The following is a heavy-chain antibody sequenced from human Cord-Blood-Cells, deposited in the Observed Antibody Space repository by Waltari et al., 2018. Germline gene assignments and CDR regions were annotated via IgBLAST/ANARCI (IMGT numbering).Heavy chain of an antibody. CDR2: ISYDGRNK. V-gene: IGHV3-30*04. CDR3: ARAQGIAAAEDYYYGMDV. D-gene: IGHD6-13*01. CDR1: GFTFSSYV. J-gene: IGHJ6*02. Sequence: QVQLVESGGGVVQPGRSLRLSCAASGFTFSSYVMHWVRQAPGKGRGWVALISYDGRNKYYADCVKGRFTIARDNSKNTLYLQMNSLGAEDTAVYYCARAQGIAAAEDYYYGMDVWGQGTTVTVSS.